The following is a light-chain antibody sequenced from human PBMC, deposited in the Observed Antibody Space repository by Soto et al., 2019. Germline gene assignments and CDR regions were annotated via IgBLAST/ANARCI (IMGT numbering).Light chain of an antibody. CDR2: GAS. Sequence: TQSPSSLSASVGDRVTITCRASQSISSYLNWYQQKPGQAPRLLIYGASTRATGIPARFSGSGSGTDFTLTISSLEPEDFAVYYCQQRSNWPPITFGQGTRLEN. J-gene: IGKJ5*01. CDR3: QQRSNWPPIT. CDR1: QSISSY. V-gene: IGKV3-11*01.